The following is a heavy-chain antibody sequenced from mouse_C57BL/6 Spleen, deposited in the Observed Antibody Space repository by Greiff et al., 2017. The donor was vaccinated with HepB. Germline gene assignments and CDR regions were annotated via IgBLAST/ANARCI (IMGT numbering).Heavy chain of an antibody. V-gene: IGHV3-6*01. Sequence: EVKLMESGPGLVKPSQSLSLTCSVTGYSITSGYYWNWIRQFPGNKLEWMGYISYDGSNNYNPSLKHRISITRDTSKNQFFLKLNSVTTEDTATYYCARNYYFDYWGQGTTLTVSS. CDR2: ISYDGSN. CDR3: ARNYYFDY. J-gene: IGHJ2*01. CDR1: GYSITSGYY.